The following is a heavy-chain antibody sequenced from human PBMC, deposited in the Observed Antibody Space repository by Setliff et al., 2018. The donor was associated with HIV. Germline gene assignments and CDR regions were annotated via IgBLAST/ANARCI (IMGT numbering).Heavy chain of an antibody. Sequence: GGSLRLSCAVSGFIFNTYSMNWVRQAPGKGLEWVAVMLYDGSDRYYADSVKGRFTISRDNSKKTLYLQMNSLRPEDTAVYHCAKARSEYQLMPWYYYMDVWGQGTTVTVSS. J-gene: IGHJ6*03. V-gene: IGHV3-30*18. CDR3: AKARSEYQLMPWYYYMDV. D-gene: IGHD6-6*01. CDR1: GFIFNTYS. CDR2: MLYDGSDR.